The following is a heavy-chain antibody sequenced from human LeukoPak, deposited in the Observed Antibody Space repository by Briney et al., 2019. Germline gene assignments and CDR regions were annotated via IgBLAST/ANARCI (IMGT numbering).Heavy chain of an antibody. CDR2: ISSSSSYI. D-gene: IGHD3-9*01. CDR1: GFTFSSYS. Sequence: KAGGSLRLSRAASGFTFSSYSMNWVRQAPGKGLEWVSSISSSSSYIYYADSVRGRFTISRDNAKTSLYLQMNSLRAEDTAVYYCARGHYDVLTDSLNQFAYWGQGTLVTVSS. CDR3: ARGHYDVLTDSLNQFAY. J-gene: IGHJ4*02. V-gene: IGHV3-21*01.